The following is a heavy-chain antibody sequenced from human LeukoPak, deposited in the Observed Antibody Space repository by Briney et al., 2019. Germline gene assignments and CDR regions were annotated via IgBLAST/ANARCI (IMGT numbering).Heavy chain of an antibody. J-gene: IGHJ5*02. V-gene: IGHV3-11*04. CDR2: ISSSGSTI. Sequence: GGSLRLSCAASGFTFSDYYMSWIRQAPGKGLEWVSYISSSGSTIYYADSVKGRFTISRDNAKNSLYLQMNSLRAEDTAVYYCASSPQLGEVAVYNWFDPWGQGTLVTVSS. CDR1: GFTFSDYY. D-gene: IGHD6-19*01. CDR3: ASSPQLGEVAVYNWFDP.